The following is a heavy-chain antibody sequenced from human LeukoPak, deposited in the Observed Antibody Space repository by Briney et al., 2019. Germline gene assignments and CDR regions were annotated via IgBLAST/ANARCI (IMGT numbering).Heavy chain of an antibody. CDR3: AKDPTYYYDSSGHDAFDI. D-gene: IGHD3-22*01. Sequence: PGGSLRLSCAASGFTFSSYAMSWVRQAPGKGLEWVSAISGSGGSTYYADSVKGRFTISRDNSKNTLYLQMNSLRAEDTAVYYCAKDPTYYYDSSGHDAFDIWGQGTMVTVSS. J-gene: IGHJ3*02. CDR1: GFTFSSYA. CDR2: ISGSGGST. V-gene: IGHV3-23*01.